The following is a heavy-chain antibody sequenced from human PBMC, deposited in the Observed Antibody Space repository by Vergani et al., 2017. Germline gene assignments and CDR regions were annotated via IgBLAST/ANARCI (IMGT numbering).Heavy chain of an antibody. J-gene: IGHJ6*02. CDR3: ATLPHPYGDYPFHVRGGMDV. V-gene: IGHV3-9*01. CDR1: GFTFDDYA. D-gene: IGHD4-17*01. Sequence: EVQLVESGGGLVQPGRSLRLSCAASGFTFDDYAMHWVRQAPGKGLEWVSGISWNSGSIGYADSVKGRFTISRDNAKNSLYLQMNSLRAEDTALYYCATLPHPYGDYPFHVRGGMDVWGQGTTVTVSS. CDR2: ISWNSGSI.